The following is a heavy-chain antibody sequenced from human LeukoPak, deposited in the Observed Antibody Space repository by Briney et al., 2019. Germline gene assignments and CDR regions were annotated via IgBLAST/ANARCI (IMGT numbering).Heavy chain of an antibody. CDR2: ISGSGGSA. Sequence: GGPLRLSCAASGFTLRSYAMIGVRQAPGEGLGWVSAISGSGGSAYYAHYVKRRLALSRANSKHTLYLQMNSLRAEDTAVYYCAKDEYFDYWGQGTLVTVSS. D-gene: IGHD6-6*01. J-gene: IGHJ4*02. CDR3: AKDEYFDY. CDR1: GFTLRSYA. V-gene: IGHV3-23*01.